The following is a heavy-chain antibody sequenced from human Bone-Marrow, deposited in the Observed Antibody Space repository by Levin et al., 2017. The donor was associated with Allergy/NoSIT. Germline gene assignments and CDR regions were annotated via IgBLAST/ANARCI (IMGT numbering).Heavy chain of an antibody. CDR2: IKEDGSEK. D-gene: IGHD5-24*01. V-gene: IGHV3-7*01. Sequence: GGSLRLSCAASGFTFSNSWMSWVRQAPGKGLEWVANIKEDGSEKYYVDSVKGRFTISRDNAKNSLYVLMNSLRAEDTAVYYCARDQFRRATIGARWFDPWGQGTLVTVSS. CDR3: ARDQFRRATIGARWFDP. CDR1: GFTFSNSW. J-gene: IGHJ5*02.